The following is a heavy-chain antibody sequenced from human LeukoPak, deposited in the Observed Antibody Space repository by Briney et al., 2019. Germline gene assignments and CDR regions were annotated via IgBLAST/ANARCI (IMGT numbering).Heavy chain of an antibody. CDR2: IYTNWST. D-gene: IGHD3-10*01. Sequence: SETLSLTCTVSGRSINSYYWSWIRQPAGKGLEWIGRIYTNWSTNYNPSLKSRVTMSVDTSKTQFSLKLSSVTAADTAVYYCARLTTWYYYGSGSFDYWGQGTLVTVSS. CDR1: GRSINSYY. V-gene: IGHV4-4*07. CDR3: ARLTTWYYYGSGSFDY. J-gene: IGHJ4*02.